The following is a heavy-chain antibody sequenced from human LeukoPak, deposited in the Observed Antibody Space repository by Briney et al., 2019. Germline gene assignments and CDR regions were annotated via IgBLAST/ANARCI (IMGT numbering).Heavy chain of an antibody. Sequence: GGSLRLSCAASGFTFSNFWMHWVRQAPEKGLVWVSRISPDGRKTDDADSVKGRFIISRENAESTLYLQMNILRPEDTAVSYCIRAPRWEGGNNWFDPWGQGTLVTVSS. V-gene: IGHV3-74*01. CDR2: ISPDGRKT. D-gene: IGHD1-26*01. J-gene: IGHJ5*02. CDR3: IRAPRWEGGNNWFDP. CDR1: GFTFSNFW.